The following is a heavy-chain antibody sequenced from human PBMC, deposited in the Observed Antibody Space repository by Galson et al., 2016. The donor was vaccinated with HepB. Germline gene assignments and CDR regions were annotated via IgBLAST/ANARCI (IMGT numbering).Heavy chain of an antibody. V-gene: IGHV3-23*02. CDR1: GFTFNSYA. D-gene: IGHD1-1*01. J-gene: IGHJ1*01. CDR2: VTDYGST. Sequence: SLRLSCAASGFTFNSYAMTWVRQAPGKGLEWVSTVTDYGSTYYGDSVKGRFTISRDTSKNTLYLQMNSLRVEDTAVYYCADSYGIIRFWGQGTQVIVSS. CDR3: ADSYGIIRF.